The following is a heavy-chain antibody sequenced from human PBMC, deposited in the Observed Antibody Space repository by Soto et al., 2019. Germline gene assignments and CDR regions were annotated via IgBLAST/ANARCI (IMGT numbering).Heavy chain of an antibody. V-gene: IGHV3-23*01. Sequence: GGSLRLSCAASGFTFSSDAMRWGRQARGKGLEWVSAISVSGGRTYYADSVKGRFTISRDNSKNTLYLQMNSLRAEDTAVYYCAKKYYYDSSGYYLTAFDIWGQGTMVTVSS. D-gene: IGHD3-22*01. CDR2: ISVSGGRT. CDR1: GFTFSSDA. J-gene: IGHJ3*02. CDR3: AKKYYYDSSGYYLTAFDI.